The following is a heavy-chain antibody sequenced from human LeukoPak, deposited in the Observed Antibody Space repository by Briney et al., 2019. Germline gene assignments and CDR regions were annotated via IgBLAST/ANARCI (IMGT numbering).Heavy chain of an antibody. CDR1: GFTFSSYG. D-gene: IGHD2-2*01. CDR3: ARDICSSTSCYYWRYYGMDV. V-gene: IGHV3-33*01. Sequence: GGSLRLSCAASGFTFSSYGMHWVRQAPGKGLEWVAVIWYDGSNKYYVDSVKGRFTISRDNSKKTLYLQMNSLRAEDTAVYYCARDICSSTSCYYWRYYGMDVWAKGPRSPSP. CDR2: IWYDGSNK. J-gene: IGHJ6*02.